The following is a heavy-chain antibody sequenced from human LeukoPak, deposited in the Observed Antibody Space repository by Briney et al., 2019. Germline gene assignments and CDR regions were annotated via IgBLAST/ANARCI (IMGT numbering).Heavy chain of an antibody. D-gene: IGHD1-26*01. CDR2: MTTSGNTI. J-gene: IGHJ4*02. CDR1: GITFSGYS. CDR3: ARVGGATAVTMYFEY. V-gene: IGHV3-48*02. Sequence: GGSLRLSCVVSGITFSGYSMIWVRQAPGKGLEWLSFMTTSGNTIFYAESVKDRFTISRDNAKKSLYLQMNSLRDEDTAVYYCARVGGATAVTMYFEYWGQGTLVTATS.